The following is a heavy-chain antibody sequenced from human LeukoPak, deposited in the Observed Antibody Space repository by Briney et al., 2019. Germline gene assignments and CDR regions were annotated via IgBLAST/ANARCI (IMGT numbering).Heavy chain of an antibody. Sequence: TSETLSLTCAVYGGSFSGYYWSWIRQPPGKGLEWIGEINHNGSTNYNPSLKSRVTISVDTSKNQFSLKLSSVTAADTAVYYCARDNWNYGSSMDVWGQGTTVTVSS. CDR1: GGSFSGYY. J-gene: IGHJ6*02. CDR3: ARDNWNYGSSMDV. D-gene: IGHD1-7*01. V-gene: IGHV4-34*01. CDR2: INHNGST.